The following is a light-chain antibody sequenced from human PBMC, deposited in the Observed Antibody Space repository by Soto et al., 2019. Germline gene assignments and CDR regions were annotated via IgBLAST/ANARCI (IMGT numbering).Light chain of an antibody. CDR1: QTIDTY. CDR3: QQSYSTPRT. CDR2: AAS. Sequence: DIQMTQSPSSLSASRGDRVIITCRASQTIDTYLNWYQQKPGKAPKLLIDAASSLQSGVPSRFSGSGSGTDFTLTISSLQPEDFATYYCQQSYSTPRTFGQGTKVEI. J-gene: IGKJ1*01. V-gene: IGKV1-39*01.